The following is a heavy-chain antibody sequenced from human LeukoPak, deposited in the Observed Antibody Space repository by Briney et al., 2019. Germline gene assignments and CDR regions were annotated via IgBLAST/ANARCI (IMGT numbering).Heavy chain of an antibody. CDR1: GGSISSSSYY. V-gene: IGHV4-39*07. CDR3: VRDRGRIFVVVTLYYFDY. CDR2: IYQSGST. D-gene: IGHD3-3*02. J-gene: IGHJ4*02. Sequence: PSETLTLTCTVSGGSISSSSYYWGWIRQPQGQGLEWNGSIYQSGSTYYNPCLKSRVTISVGTSKNQFSLKLSSVTAAGRAVYYCVRDRGRIFVVVTLYYFDYGGQGSLVTVSS.